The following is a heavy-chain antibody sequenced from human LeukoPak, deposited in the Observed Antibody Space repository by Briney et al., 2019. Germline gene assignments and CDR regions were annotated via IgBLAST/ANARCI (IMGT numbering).Heavy chain of an antibody. CDR1: GGSISSGGYY. V-gene: IGHV3-23*01. CDR3: AKGAQYYDFWSGYPDYYYYYGMDV. D-gene: IGHD3-3*01. CDR2: ISGSGGSQ. Sequence: LSLTCTVSGGSISSGGYYWSWVRQAPGKGLEWVSAISGSGGSQYYADSVKGRFTISRDNSKNTLYLQMNSLRAEDTAVYYCAKGAQYYDFWSGYPDYYYYYGMDVWGQGTTVTVSS. J-gene: IGHJ6*02.